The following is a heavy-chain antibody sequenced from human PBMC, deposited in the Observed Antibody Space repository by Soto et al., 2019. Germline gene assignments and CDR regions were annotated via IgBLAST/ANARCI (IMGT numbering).Heavy chain of an antibody. Sequence: QVQLVQSGAEVKKPGASVKVSCKASGYTFTSYGISWVRQAPGQGLEWMGWISAYNGNTNYAQKLQGRVTMTTDTSTSTADMELRSLRSDDTAVYYCARPATITMVRGVISGWFDPWGQGTLVTVSS. D-gene: IGHD3-10*01. CDR1: GYTFTSYG. CDR2: ISAYNGNT. V-gene: IGHV1-18*01. CDR3: ARPATITMVRGVISGWFDP. J-gene: IGHJ5*02.